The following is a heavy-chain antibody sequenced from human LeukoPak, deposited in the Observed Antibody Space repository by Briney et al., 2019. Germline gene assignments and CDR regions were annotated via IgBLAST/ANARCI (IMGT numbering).Heavy chain of an antibody. CDR2: ITSSGDRT. Sequence: GGTLRLSCAASGFTFSSYGMNWVRQAPGKGPEWVSAITSSGDRTYYADSVKGRFTISRDNSMKTLYLQMNSLRAEDTAIYYCARDPSNWGQGTLVTVSS. CDR1: GFTFSSYG. J-gene: IGHJ4*02. V-gene: IGHV3-23*01. CDR3: ARDPSN.